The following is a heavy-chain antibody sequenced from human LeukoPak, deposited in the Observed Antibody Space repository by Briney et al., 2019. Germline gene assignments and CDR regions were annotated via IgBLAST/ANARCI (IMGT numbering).Heavy chain of an antibody. CDR2: IYYSGST. D-gene: IGHD2-8*02. J-gene: IGHJ4*02. CDR1: GGSISSGGYY. Sequence: SETLSLTCTVSGGSISSGGYYWSWIRQPPGKGLEWIGYIYYSGSTYYNPSLKSRVTISVGTSKNQFSLKLSSVTAADTAVYYCARGRAFWYYFDYWGQGTLVTVSS. CDR3: ARGRAFWYYFDY. V-gene: IGHV4-30-4*01.